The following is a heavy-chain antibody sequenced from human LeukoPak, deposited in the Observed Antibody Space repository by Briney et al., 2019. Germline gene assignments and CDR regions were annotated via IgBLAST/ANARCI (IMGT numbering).Heavy chain of an antibody. CDR3: ASFLV. CDR1: GFTFSSYA. J-gene: IGHJ4*02. CDR2: ISYDGSNK. D-gene: IGHD3-3*02. V-gene: IGHV3-30*04. Sequence: GRSLRLSCAASGFTFSSYAMHWVRQAPGKGLEWVAVISYDGSNKYYADSVKGRFTISRDNSKNTLYLQMSSLRAEDTAVYYCASFLVWGQGTLVTVSS.